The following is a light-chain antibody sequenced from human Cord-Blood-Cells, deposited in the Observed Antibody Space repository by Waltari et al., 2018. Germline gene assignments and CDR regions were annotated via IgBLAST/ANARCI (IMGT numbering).Light chain of an antibody. Sequence: QSALTQPRSVSGSPGQSVTISCTGPSRDVGGYNYVSWYPQHPGKAPKLIIYDVSKRPSGVPDRFSGSKSGNTASLTISGLQAEDEADYYCCSYAGSYVFGTGSKVTVL. CDR3: CSYAGSYV. J-gene: IGLJ1*01. CDR2: DVS. CDR1: SRDVGGYNY. V-gene: IGLV2-11*01.